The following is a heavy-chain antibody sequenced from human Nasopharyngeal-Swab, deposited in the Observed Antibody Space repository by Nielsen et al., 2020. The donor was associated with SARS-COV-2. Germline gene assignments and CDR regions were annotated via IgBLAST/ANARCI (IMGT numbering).Heavy chain of an antibody. CDR3: AKVGVIDIVVVPAAISTYYFDY. Sequence: ETLSLTCAASGLTFSSYAMSWVRQAPGKGLEWVSAISGSGGSTYYADSVKGRFTISRDNSKNTLYLQMNSLRAEATAVYYCAKVGVIDIVVVPAAISTYYFDYWGQGTLVTVSS. D-gene: IGHD2-2*01. V-gene: IGHV3-23*01. CDR1: GLTFSSYA. J-gene: IGHJ4*02. CDR2: ISGSGGST.